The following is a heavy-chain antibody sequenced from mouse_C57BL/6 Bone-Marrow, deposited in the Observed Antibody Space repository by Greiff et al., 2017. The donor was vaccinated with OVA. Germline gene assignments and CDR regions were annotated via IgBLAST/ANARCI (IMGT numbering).Heavy chain of an antibody. CDR3: ARSPNSNRYYYAMDY. J-gene: IGHJ4*01. V-gene: IGHV2-9-1*01. CDR1: GFSLTSYA. D-gene: IGHD2-5*01. Sequence: QVQLKESGPGLVAPSQSLSITCTVSGFSLTSYAISWVRQPPGKGLEWLGVIWTGGGTNYNSALKSRLSISKDNSKSQVFLKMNSLQTDDTARYDCARSPNSNRYYYAMDYWGQGTSVTVSS. CDR2: IWTGGGT.